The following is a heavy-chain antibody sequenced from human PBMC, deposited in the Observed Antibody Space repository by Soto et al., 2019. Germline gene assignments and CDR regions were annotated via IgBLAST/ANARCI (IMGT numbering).Heavy chain of an antibody. D-gene: IGHD1-20*01. V-gene: IGHV4-39*01. CDR1: GGSISSSSYY. CDR3: VRITVYNSKGHLDY. J-gene: IGHJ4*02. Sequence: LSLTCTVSGGSISSSSYYWGWIRQPPGKGLEWIGSIYYSGSTYYNPSLKSRVTISVDTSKNQFSLKLSSVTATDTAVYYCVRITVYNSKGHLDYWGQGTLVTVSS. CDR2: IYYSGST.